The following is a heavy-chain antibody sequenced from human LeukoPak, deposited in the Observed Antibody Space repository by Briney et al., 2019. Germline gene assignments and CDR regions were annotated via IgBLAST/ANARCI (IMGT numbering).Heavy chain of an antibody. CDR1: GYTLTELS. CDR3: ATGDIVVVPAAI. CDR2: FDPEDGET. Sequence: AASVKVSCKVSGYTLTELSMHWVRQAPGKGLEWMGDFDPEDGETIYAQKFQGRVTMTEDTSTDTAYMELSSLRSEDTAVYYCATGDIVVVPAAIWGQGTLVTVSS. J-gene: IGHJ4*02. V-gene: IGHV1-24*01. D-gene: IGHD2-2*01.